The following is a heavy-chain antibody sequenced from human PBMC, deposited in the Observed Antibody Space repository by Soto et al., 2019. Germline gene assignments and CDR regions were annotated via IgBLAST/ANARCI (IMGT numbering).Heavy chain of an antibody. CDR1: GGSISSGGYS. V-gene: IGHV4-30-2*01. J-gene: IGHJ5*02. CDR3: AIVAAAGGGTFNWFDP. Sequence: SETLSLTCAVSGGSISSGGYSWSWIRQPPGKGLEWIGYIYHSGSTYYNPSLKSRVTISVDRSKNQFSLKLSSVTAADTAVYYCAIVAAAGGGTFNWFDPWGQGTLVTVSS. D-gene: IGHD6-13*01. CDR2: IYHSGST.